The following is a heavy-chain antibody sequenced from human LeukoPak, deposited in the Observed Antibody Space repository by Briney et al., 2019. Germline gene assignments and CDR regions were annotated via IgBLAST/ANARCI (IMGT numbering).Heavy chain of an antibody. CDR2: ISAYNGNT. CDR3: ARDIAVVVVVPAAIGWLDP. V-gene: IGHV1-18*01. J-gene: IGHJ5*02. D-gene: IGHD2-2*01. Sequence: GASVKVSCKASGYTFTSYGISWVRQAPGQGLEWMGWISAYNGNTNYAQKLQGRVTMTTDTSTSTAYMELRSLRSDDTAVYYCARDIAVVVVVPAAIGWLDPWGQGTLVTVSS. CDR1: GYTFTSYG.